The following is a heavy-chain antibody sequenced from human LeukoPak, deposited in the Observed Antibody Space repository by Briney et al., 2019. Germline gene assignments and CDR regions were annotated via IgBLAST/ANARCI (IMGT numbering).Heavy chain of an antibody. CDR1: GNYW. J-gene: IGHJ4*02. CDR3: ARICSTTDCLISA. D-gene: IGHD2-2*01. Sequence: GGPLRLSCAASGNYWMHWVRQAPGKGLVWVSHINSDGSWTSYAVSVQGRFTTSKDNAKNTVYLQMSSLRAEDTAVYYCARICSTTDCLISAWGQGTLVTVSS. V-gene: IGHV3-74*01. CDR2: INSDGSWT.